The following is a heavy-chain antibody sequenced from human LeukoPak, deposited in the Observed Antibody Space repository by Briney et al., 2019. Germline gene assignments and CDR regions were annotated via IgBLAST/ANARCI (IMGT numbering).Heavy chain of an antibody. J-gene: IGHJ3*02. CDR1: GFTFDDYA. CDR2: ISWNSGSI. Sequence: GGSLRLSCADSGFTFDDYAMHWVGQAPGKGLEGVSGISWNSGSIGYADSVKGRFTISRDNAKNSLYLQMNSLRAEDTALYYCAKDLPRHKGWYDAFDIWGQGTMVTVSS. D-gene: IGHD6-19*01. V-gene: IGHV3-9*01. CDR3: AKDLPRHKGWYDAFDI.